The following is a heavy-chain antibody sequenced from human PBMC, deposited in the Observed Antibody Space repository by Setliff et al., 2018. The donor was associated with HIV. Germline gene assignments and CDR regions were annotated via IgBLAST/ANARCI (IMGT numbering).Heavy chain of an antibody. CDR3: ATAYESNGYDYYFDL. D-gene: IGHD3-22*01. V-gene: IGHV3-30*02. Sequence: GGSLRLSCAGSGFIFSAYGMNWVRQAPGKGLEWVTSIQFDGNNKYYSDFVKGRFSISRDSSRNTAYLQLNSLRVEDTAVYFCATAYESNGYDYYFDLWGRGTLVTVSS. J-gene: IGHJ2*01. CDR1: GFIFSAYG. CDR2: IQFDGNNK.